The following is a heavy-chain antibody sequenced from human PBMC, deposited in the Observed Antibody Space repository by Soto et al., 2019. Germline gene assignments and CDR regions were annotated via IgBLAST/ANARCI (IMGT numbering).Heavy chain of an antibody. CDR1: GFTFSSYS. CDR3: AKTAEARPNPYLDS. Sequence: AXGSLRLSCAAPGFTFSSYSMSWVRQAPGKGLDWVSVISVSGGGTYYADSVKGRFTISRDKSKNTLYLQMNSLRVEDTAVFYCAKTAEARPNPYLDSWRQGTLVTVS. J-gene: IGHJ4*02. V-gene: IGHV3-23*01. D-gene: IGHD6-6*01. CDR2: ISVSGGGT.